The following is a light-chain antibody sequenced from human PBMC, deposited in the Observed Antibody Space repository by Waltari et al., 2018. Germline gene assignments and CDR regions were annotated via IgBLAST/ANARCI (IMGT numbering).Light chain of an antibody. J-gene: IGKJ4*01. CDR3: QRYDDYPPT. V-gene: IGKV1-5*03. CDR2: KAS. CDR1: QSISHW. Sequence: DIQMTQSPSTLSASVGDRVTITCRASQSISHWLAWHQQKPGKAPKLLISKASSLEKEVPSRFSGSGSGTEFTLTITNLQPDDFATFYCQRYDDYPPTFGGGTKVEIK.